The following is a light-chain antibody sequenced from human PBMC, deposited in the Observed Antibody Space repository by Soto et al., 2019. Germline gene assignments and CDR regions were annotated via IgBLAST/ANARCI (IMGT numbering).Light chain of an antibody. CDR2: RAS. CDR1: QSVNNNY. J-gene: IGKJ4*01. Sequence: EIVLTQSPGTLSLSPGERATLSCRASQSVNNNYLAWYQQIPGQAPRLLIDRASSRATGIPDRFSGSGSGTDFTLTISRLEPEDFAVYYCQHYVDTPLTFGGGTKVEIK. V-gene: IGKV3-20*01. CDR3: QHYVDTPLT.